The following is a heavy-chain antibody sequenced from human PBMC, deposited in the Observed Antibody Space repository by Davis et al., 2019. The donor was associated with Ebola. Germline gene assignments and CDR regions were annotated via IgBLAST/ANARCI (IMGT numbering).Heavy chain of an antibody. Sequence: ETLSLTCTVSGGSISSYYRSWVRQAPGKGLEWVGRITSKTDGGTTDYAAPVKGRFTISRDDSKNTLYLQMNSLKTEDTAVYYCTTDQVDTAMVTFLAGFDYWGQGTLVTVSS. D-gene: IGHD5-18*01. V-gene: IGHV3-15*07. CDR2: ITSKTDGGTT. CDR1: GGSISSYY. CDR3: TTDQVDTAMVTFLAGFDY. J-gene: IGHJ4*02.